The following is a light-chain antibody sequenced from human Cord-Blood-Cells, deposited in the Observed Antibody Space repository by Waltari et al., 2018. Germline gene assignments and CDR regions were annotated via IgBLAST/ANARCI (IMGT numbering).Light chain of an antibody. CDR1: QSVSSY. CDR2: DAS. CDR3: QQRSNWLLT. J-gene: IGKJ4*01. Sequence: DIVLTQSPATLSLSPGDRATLSCRASQSVSSYLAWYPQKPGQAPRLLIYDASNRATGIPARFSGSGCGTAFTLTISSLEPEDVAVYYCQQRSNWLLTFGGGTKVEIK. V-gene: IGKV3-11*01.